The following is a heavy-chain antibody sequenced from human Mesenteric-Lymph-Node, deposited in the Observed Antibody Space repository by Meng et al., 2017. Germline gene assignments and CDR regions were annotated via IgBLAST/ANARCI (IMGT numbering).Heavy chain of an antibody. CDR1: GYTFTGYY. D-gene: IGHD1-26*01. CDR2: FDPEDGET. J-gene: IGHJ4*02. CDR3: AREANSGSYYLFDY. Sequence: ASVKVSCKASGYTFTGYYMHWVRQAPGQGLEWMGGFDPEDGETIYAQKFQGRVTMTEDTSTDTAYMELSSLRSEDTAVYYCAREANSGSYYLFDYWGQGTLVTVSS. V-gene: IGHV1-24*01.